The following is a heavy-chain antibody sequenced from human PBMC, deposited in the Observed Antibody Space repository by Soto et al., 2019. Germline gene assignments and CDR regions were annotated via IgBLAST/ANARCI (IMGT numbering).Heavy chain of an antibody. CDR1: GFTFSSYG. J-gene: IGHJ4*02. Sequence: GGSLRLSCAASGFTFSSYGMHWVRQAPGKGLEWVSVISYDGSNKYYADSVKGRFTISRDNSKNTLYLQMNSLRAEDRVVYYCARDGTYYDFWSGYCFDYWGQGTLGNGSS. CDR2: ISYDGSNK. D-gene: IGHD3-3*01. CDR3: ARDGTYYDFWSGYCFDY. V-gene: IGHV3-30*03.